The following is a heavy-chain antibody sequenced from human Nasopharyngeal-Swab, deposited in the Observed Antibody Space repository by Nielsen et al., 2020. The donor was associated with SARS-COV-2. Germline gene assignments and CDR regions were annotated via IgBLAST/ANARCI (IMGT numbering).Heavy chain of an antibody. CDR2: INPSCGST. CDR3: ASFYSGYDDAFDI. V-gene: IGHV1-46*01. J-gene: IGHJ3*02. D-gene: IGHD5-12*01. Sequence: ASVKVSCKASGYTFTSYSMHWVRQAPGQGLEWMGIINPSCGSTSYAQKFQGRVTMTRDTSTSTVYMELSSLRSEDTAVYYCASFYSGYDDAFDIWGQGTMVTVSS. CDR1: GYTFTSYS.